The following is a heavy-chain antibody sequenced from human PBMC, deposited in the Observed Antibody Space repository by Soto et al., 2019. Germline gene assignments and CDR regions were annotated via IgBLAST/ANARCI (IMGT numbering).Heavy chain of an antibody. Sequence: EVQLVESGGGLVQPGGSLRLSCAASGFTFSDHYMDWVRQAPGKGLEWVGRSRNKANSYTTEYAASVKGRFAISTDDSKNSLYLHMNSLKTEDTAVYYCTRATTYCSSDSCRNYFDYWGQGTLVTVSS. CDR1: GFTFSDHY. CDR2: SRNKANSYTT. CDR3: TRATTYCSSDSCRNYFDY. J-gene: IGHJ4*02. V-gene: IGHV3-72*01. D-gene: IGHD2-2*01.